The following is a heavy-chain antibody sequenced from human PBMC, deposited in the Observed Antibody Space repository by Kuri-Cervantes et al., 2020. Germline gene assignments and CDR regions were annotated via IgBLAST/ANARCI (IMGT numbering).Heavy chain of an antibody. Sequence: GESLKISCAASGFTFSSYGMHWVRQAPGKGLEWVAVISYDGSNKYYADSVKGRFTISRDNSESTLYLQMNSLRAEDTAVYYCAKGATSTYYDVLTGVDLWGRGTLVTFSS. CDR3: AKGATSTYYDVLTGVDL. J-gene: IGHJ2*01. V-gene: IGHV3-30*18. CDR1: GFTFSSYG. D-gene: IGHD3-9*01. CDR2: ISYDGSNK.